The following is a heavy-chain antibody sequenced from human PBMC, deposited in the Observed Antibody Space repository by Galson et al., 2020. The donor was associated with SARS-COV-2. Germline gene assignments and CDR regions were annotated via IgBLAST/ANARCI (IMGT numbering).Heavy chain of an antibody. Sequence: GESLKISCAASGFTFSSYGMHWVCQAPGKGLEWVAVIWYDGSNKYYADSVKGRFTISRDNSKNTLYLQMNSLRAEDTAVYYCASQLLSGSYFDYWGQGTLVTVSS. V-gene: IGHV3-33*01. CDR2: IWYDGSNK. CDR1: GFTFSSYG. CDR3: ASQLLSGSYFDY. D-gene: IGHD3-22*01. J-gene: IGHJ4*02.